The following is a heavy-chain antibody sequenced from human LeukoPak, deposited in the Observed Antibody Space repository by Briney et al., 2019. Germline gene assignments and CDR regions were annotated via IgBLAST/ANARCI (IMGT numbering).Heavy chain of an antibody. CDR1: GGSISSSNW. Sequence: SETLSLTCTVSGGSISSSNWWSWVRQPPGKGLEWIGEIYHSGSTNYNPSLKSRVTISVDKSKNQFSLKLSSVTAADTAVYYCARDRDDSSGYYRTKPDYYYYGMDVWGQGTTVTVSS. J-gene: IGHJ6*02. V-gene: IGHV4-4*02. CDR3: ARDRDDSSGYYRTKPDYYYYGMDV. D-gene: IGHD3-22*01. CDR2: IYHSGST.